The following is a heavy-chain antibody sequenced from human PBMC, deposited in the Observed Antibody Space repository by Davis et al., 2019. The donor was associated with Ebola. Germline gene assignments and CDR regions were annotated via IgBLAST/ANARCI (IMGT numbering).Heavy chain of an antibody. CDR3: ARHHSSSWFPFDY. CDR1: GGSISSSNW. V-gene: IGHV4-39*01. CDR2: IYYSGST. D-gene: IGHD6-13*01. Sequence: MPSETLSLTCAVSGGSISSSNWWSWVRQPPGKGLEWIGSIYYSGSTYYNPSLKSRVTISVDTSKNQFSLKLSSVTAADTAVYYCARHHSSSWFPFDYWGQGTLVTVSS. J-gene: IGHJ4*02.